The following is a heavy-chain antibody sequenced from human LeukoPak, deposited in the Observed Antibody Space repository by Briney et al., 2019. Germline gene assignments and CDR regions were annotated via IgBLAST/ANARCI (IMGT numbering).Heavy chain of an antibody. CDR2: IYPGDSDT. Sequence: GESLQISCKGSGYSFTSYWIGWVRQMPGKGLEWMGIIYPGDSDTTYGPSFQGQVTISADKSISTAYLQWSSLKASDTAMYYCARRDGYCSSTSCYADYYYGMDVWGQGTTVTVSS. V-gene: IGHV5-51*01. CDR3: ARRDGYCSSTSCYADYYYGMDV. D-gene: IGHD2-2*01. J-gene: IGHJ6*02. CDR1: GYSFTSYW.